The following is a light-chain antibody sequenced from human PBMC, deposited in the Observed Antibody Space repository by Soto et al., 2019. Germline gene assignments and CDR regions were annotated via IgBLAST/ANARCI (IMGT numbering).Light chain of an antibody. V-gene: IGLV1-47*01. Sequence: QPVLTQPPSVSGTPGQRVTISCSGGISNIATNYVHWFQQLPGTAPKVLSNRDNQRPSGVPDRFSGSKSGTSASLAISGLRSEDEAEYYCAAWDATVRSDVFGTGTKLTVL. CDR2: RDN. J-gene: IGLJ1*01. CDR3: AAWDATVRSDV. CDR1: ISNIATNY.